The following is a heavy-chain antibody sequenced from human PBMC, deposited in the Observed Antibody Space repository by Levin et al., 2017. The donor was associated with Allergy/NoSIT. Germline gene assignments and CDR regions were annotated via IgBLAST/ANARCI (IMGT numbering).Heavy chain of an antibody. CDR1: GFTFSTSD. V-gene: IGHV3-21*01. J-gene: IGHJ6*02. Sequence: GESLKISCAASGFTFSTSDMNWVRQAPGKGLEWVSYISRSSSHIYYADSVKGRFTISRDHAKNSLYLQMNGLTAEDTAVSYCSRDLAALARIGGMDVWGQGTTVTVSS. CDR2: ISRSSSHI. CDR3: SRDLAALARIGGMDV. D-gene: IGHD6-6*01.